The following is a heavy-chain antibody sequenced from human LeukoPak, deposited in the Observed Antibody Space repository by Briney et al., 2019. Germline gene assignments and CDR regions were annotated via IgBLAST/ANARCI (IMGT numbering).Heavy chain of an antibody. J-gene: IGHJ5*02. CDR1: GGSISSGGYY. D-gene: IGHD3-10*01. V-gene: IGHV4-31*03. CDR3: ARVLRDGSGSSNWFDP. CDR2: IYYSGST. Sequence: SETLSLTCTVSGGSISSGGYYWSWIRQHPGKGLEWIGYIYYSGSTYYNPSLKSRVTISVDTSKNQFSLKLSSVTAADTAVYYCARVLRDGSGSSNWFDPWGRGTLVTVSS.